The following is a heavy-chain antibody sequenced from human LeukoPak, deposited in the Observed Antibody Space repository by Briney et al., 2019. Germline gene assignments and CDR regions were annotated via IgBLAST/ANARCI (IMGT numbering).Heavy chain of an antibody. CDR1: GGTFSSYA. V-gene: IGHV1-69*05. Sequence: ASVKVSCKASGGTFSSYAISWVRQAPGQGLEWMGRIIPIFGTANYAQRFQGRVTITTDESTSTAYMELSSLRSEDTAVYYCARVKKCYDFWSGYYTGYYYYYMDVWGKGTTVTVSS. CDR3: ARVKKCYDFWSGYYTGYYYYYMDV. CDR2: IIPIFGTA. D-gene: IGHD3-3*01. J-gene: IGHJ6*03.